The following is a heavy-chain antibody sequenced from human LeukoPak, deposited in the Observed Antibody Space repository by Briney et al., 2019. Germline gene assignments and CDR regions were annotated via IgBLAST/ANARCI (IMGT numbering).Heavy chain of an antibody. CDR2: ISSSSSYI. V-gene: IGHV3-21*01. Sequence: GRSLRLSCAASGFTFSSYSMNWVRQAPGKGLEWVSSISSSSSYIYYADSVKGRFTISRDNAKNSLYLQMNSLRAEDTAVYYCARVVVVAATPDYWGQGTLVTVSS. CDR1: GFTFSSYS. CDR3: ARVVVVAATPDY. J-gene: IGHJ4*02. D-gene: IGHD2-15*01.